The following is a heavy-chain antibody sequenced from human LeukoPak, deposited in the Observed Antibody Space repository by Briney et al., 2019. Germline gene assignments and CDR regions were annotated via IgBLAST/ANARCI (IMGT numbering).Heavy chain of an antibody. Sequence: ASVKVSCKASGYTFTGYYMHWVRQAPGQGLEWMGWINPNSGGTNYAQKFQGRVTMTRDTSISTAYMELSRLRSDDTAVYCCARDSEYYDILTGYLWYNWFDPWGQGTLVTVSS. CDR1: GYTFTGYY. D-gene: IGHD3-9*01. CDR3: ARDSEYYDILTGYLWYNWFDP. J-gene: IGHJ5*02. CDR2: INPNSGGT. V-gene: IGHV1-2*02.